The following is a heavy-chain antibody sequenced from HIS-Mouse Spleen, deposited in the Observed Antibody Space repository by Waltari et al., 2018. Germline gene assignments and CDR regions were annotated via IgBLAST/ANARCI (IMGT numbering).Heavy chain of an antibody. J-gene: IGHJ2*01. CDR2: INHSGST. V-gene: IGHV4-34*01. CDR3: ARVRTGDHSYWYFDL. D-gene: IGHD7-27*01. Sequence: QVQLQQWGAGLLKPSETLSLTCAVYGGSFSGYYWSWLRQPPGKGLEWIGEINHSGSTNYNPSLKSRVTISVDTSKNQFSLKLSSVTAADTAVYYCARVRTGDHSYWYFDLWGRGTLVTVSS. CDR1: GGSFSGYY.